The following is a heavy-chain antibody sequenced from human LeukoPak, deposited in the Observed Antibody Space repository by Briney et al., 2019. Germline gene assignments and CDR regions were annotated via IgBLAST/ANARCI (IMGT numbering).Heavy chain of an antibody. Sequence: GGSLRLSCAASGSTFSSFSTYDFNWVRQAPGKGLEWVSYISSSGATIYYADSVKGRFTVSRDNAKNSLYLQMNSLRAEDTAIYYCARDLVSGAYTFDIWGHGTMVTISS. CDR3: ARDLVSGAYTFDI. D-gene: IGHD3-16*01. J-gene: IGHJ3*02. CDR2: ISSSGATI. V-gene: IGHV3-48*03. CDR1: GSTFSS.